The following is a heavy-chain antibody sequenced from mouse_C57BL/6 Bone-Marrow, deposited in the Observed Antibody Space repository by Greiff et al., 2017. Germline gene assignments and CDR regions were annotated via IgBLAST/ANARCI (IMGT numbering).Heavy chain of an antibody. CDR3: ARGGHYYGSSLDY. D-gene: IGHD1-1*01. J-gene: IGHJ2*01. V-gene: IGHV1-50*01. CDR1: GYTFTSYW. CDR2: IDPSDSYT. Sequence: LQQPGAELVKPGASVKLSCKASGYTFTSYWMQWVKQRPGQGLEWIGEIDPSDSYTNYNQKFKGKATLTVDTSSSTAYMQLSSLTSEDSAVYYCARGGHYYGSSLDYWGQGTTLTVSS.